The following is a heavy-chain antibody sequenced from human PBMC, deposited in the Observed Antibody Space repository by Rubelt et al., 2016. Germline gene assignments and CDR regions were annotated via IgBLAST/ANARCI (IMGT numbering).Heavy chain of an antibody. J-gene: IGHJ4*02. CDR2: VYHSGDI. CDR1: GDSFSRPHYF. CDR3: VRNVRGANSGYFDF. V-gene: IGHV4-39*01. Sequence: QVQLQESGPGLVKPSETLSLRCTVSGDSFSRPHYFWGWLRQPPGKGLEWIGTVYHSGDIHYTTTLKSRISIPAEPSRGQIARSRNSVTAADKAVYFCVRNVRGANSGYFDFWGQGILVTVSS. D-gene: IGHD4/OR15-4a*01.